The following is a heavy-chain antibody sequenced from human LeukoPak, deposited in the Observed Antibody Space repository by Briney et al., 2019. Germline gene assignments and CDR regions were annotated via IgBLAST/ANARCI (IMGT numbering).Heavy chain of an antibody. V-gene: IGHV4-59*08. Sequence: PSETLSLTCTVSGGSISSYYWSWIRQPPGKGLEWIGYIYYSRSTNYNPSLKSRVTISVDTSKNQFSLKLSSVTAADTAVYYCARTSYRYFDWLPIAYYYYYGMDVWGQGTTVTVSS. CDR3: ARTSYRYFDWLPIAYYYYYGMDV. J-gene: IGHJ6*02. CDR2: IYYSRST. CDR1: GGSISSYY. D-gene: IGHD3-9*01.